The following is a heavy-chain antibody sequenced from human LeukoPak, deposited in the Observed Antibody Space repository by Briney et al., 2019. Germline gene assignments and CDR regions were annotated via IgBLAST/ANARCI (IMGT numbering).Heavy chain of an antibody. J-gene: IGHJ4*02. CDR3: VRNRGWLQFDN. D-gene: IGHD5-24*01. V-gene: IGHV3-23*01. CDR2: ISPGGGTT. CDR1: GFAFGSEA. Sequence: GGSLRLSCGVSGFAFGSEAMNWVRQSPARGLEWVASISPGGGTTYYADSVKGRFTISRDNGDNSLYLQMNSLRAEDTAMYYCVRNRGWLQFDNWGQGTLVTVSS.